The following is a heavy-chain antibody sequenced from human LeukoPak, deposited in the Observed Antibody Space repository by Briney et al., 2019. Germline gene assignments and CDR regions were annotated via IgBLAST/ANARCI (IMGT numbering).Heavy chain of an antibody. CDR3: ARGPPVRYYYYYMDV. CDR1: GGTFSSYA. J-gene: IGHJ6*03. CDR2: IIPIFGTA. Sequence: ASVKVSCNASGGTFSSYAISWVRQAPGQGLEWMGGIIPIFGTANYAQKFQGRVTITTDESTSTAYMELSSLRSEDTAVYYCARGPPVRYYYYYMDVWGKGTTVTVSS. V-gene: IGHV1-69*05.